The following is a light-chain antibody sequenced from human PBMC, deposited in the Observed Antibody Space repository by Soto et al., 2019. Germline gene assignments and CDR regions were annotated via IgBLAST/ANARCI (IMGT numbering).Light chain of an antibody. CDR1: RSDIGAYHY. CDR3: TSWTTSTTMI. J-gene: IGLJ2*01. CDR2: DVN. V-gene: IGLV2-14*03. Sequence: QSALTQPASVSGSPGQSIPIACTGTRSDIGAYHYVSWYQQHPGKAPKLMIYDVNIRPSGVSNRFSGSKSGNTASLTISGLQAEDEADYYCTSWTTSTTMIFGGGTKLTVL.